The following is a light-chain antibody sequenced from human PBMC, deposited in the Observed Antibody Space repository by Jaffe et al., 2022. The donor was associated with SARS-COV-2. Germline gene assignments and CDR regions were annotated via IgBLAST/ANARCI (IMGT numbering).Light chain of an antibody. CDR1: KLGEKY. CDR3: QAWDSSTAAV. V-gene: IGLV3-1*01. CDR2: QDN. J-gene: IGLJ2*01. Sequence: SYELTQPPSVSVSPGQTASITCSGDKLGEKYACWYQQKPGHSPVLVIYQDNKRPSGIPERFSGSNSGNTATLTISGTQSLDEADYYCQAWDSSTAAVFGGGTRLTVL.